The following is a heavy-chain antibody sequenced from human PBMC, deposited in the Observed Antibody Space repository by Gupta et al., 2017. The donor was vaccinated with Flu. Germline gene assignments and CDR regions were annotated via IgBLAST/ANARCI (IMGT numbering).Heavy chain of an antibody. Sequence: ELQLVESGGGLVQPGGSLRLFCAASGFNFSRHFMHWVRQAPGKGLVWVARIRFDGTATSYADSVKGRFTISRDNAKNTLYLQMNSLSPEDTALYYCAREVVNNRLDPWGQGTLVTVSS. J-gene: IGHJ5*02. CDR1: GFNFSRHF. V-gene: IGHV3-74*01. D-gene: IGHD2-15*01. CDR2: IRFDGTAT. CDR3: AREVVNNRLDP.